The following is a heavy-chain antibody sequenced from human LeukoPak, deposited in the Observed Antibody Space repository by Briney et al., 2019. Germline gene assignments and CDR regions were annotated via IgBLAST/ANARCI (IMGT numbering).Heavy chain of an antibody. CDR1: GGSVSTCTHY. CDR2: VSNGGST. CDR3: ARSYHSHFVHWFDS. D-gene: IGHD2-21*01. J-gene: IGHJ5*01. Sequence: SGTLSLTCTVSGGSVSTCTHYWGWIRHPPGKGLEWIGSVSNGGSTSYNPSLTSRISISVDTSKDQFFLKLNSVTAAATARDYCARSYHSHFVHWFDSWGQGILVAVPS. V-gene: IGHV4-39*01.